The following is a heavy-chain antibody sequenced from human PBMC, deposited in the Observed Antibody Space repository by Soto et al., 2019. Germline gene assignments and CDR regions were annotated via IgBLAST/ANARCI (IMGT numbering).Heavy chain of an antibody. CDR3: ARDRVVRGDSSSWFGGLYNWFDP. D-gene: IGHD6-13*01. CDR1: GGSISSYY. Sequence: PSETLSLTCTVSGGSISSYYWSWIRQPAGKGLEWIGRIYTXXSTNYNPSLKSRVTMSVDTSKNQFSLKLSSVTAADTAVYYCARDRVVRGDSSSWFGGLYNWFDPWGQGTLVTVSS. V-gene: IGHV4-4*07. J-gene: IGHJ5*02. CDR2: IYTXXST.